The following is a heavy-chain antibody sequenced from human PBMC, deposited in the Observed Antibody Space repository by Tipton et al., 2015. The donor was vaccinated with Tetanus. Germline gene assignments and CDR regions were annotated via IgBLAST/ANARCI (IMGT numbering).Heavy chain of an antibody. Sequence: SLRLSCAASGFTFSSYAMSWVRQAPGKGLVWVSRISPDGRSTSNADSVKGRFTISRDNAKNTLYVQMNSLRAEDTGVYYCARGRDGFHGYFDYWGQGALVTVSS. CDR2: ISPDGRST. D-gene: IGHD5-24*01. J-gene: IGHJ4*02. V-gene: IGHV3-74*01. CDR3: ARGRDGFHGYFDY. CDR1: GFTFSSYA.